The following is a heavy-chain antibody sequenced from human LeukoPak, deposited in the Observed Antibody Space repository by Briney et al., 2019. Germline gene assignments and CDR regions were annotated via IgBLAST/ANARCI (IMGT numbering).Heavy chain of an antibody. J-gene: IGHJ4*02. Sequence: GGSLRLSCAASGFTFSSYAMSWVRQAPGKSLEWVSGIGGSGSRTYYADSVKGRFTISRDNSKNTLYLQMNSLRAEGTAIYYCAKKYGVTVYGSGLNYFDYWGQGTLVTVSS. V-gene: IGHV3-23*01. CDR3: AKKYGVTVYGSGLNYFDY. CDR1: GFTFSSYA. CDR2: IGGSGSRT. D-gene: IGHD6-19*01.